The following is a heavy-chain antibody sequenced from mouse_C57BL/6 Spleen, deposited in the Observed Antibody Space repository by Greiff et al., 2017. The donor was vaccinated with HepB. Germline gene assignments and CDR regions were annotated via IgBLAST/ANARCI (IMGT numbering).Heavy chain of an antibody. CDR3: ARGRADYAMDY. CDR2: IYPRSGNT. V-gene: IGHV1-81*01. Sequence: QVQLQQSGAELARPGASVKLSCKASGYPFTSYGISWVKQRTGQGLEWIGEIYPRSGNTYYNEKFKGKATLTADKSSSTAYMELRSLTSEDSAVYFCARGRADYAMDYWGQGTSVTVSS. J-gene: IGHJ4*01. CDR1: GYPFTSYG.